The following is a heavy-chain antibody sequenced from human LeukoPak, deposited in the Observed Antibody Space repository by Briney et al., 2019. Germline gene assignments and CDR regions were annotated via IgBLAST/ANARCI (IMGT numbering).Heavy chain of an antibody. Sequence: GRSLRLSCAASGFTFSSYGMHWVRQAPGKGLEWVAVISYDGSNKYYADSVKGRFTISRGNSKNTLYLQMNSLRAEDTAVYYCAKDHDYGGNYPVYWGQGTLVTVSS. CDR3: AKDHDYGGNYPVY. CDR1: GFTFSSYG. J-gene: IGHJ4*02. D-gene: IGHD4-23*01. V-gene: IGHV3-30*18. CDR2: ISYDGSNK.